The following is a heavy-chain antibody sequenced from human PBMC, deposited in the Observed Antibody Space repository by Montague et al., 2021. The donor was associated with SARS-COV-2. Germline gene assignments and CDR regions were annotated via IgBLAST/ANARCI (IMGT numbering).Heavy chain of an antibody. CDR3: ARDSVLIVATIGTLGFDY. J-gene: IGHJ4*02. CDR1: GFAFSSYA. V-gene: IGHV3-30*04. D-gene: IGHD5-12*01. CDR2: ISYDGSNK. Sequence: SLRLSCAASGFAFSSYAMHWVRQAPGKGLEWVAVISYDGSNKYYADSVKGRFTISRDNSKNTLCLQMNSLRAEDTAVYYCARDSVLIVATIGTLGFDYWGQGTLVTVSS.